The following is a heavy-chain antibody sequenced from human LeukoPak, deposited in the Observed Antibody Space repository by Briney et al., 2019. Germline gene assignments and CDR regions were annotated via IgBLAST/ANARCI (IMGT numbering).Heavy chain of an antibody. CDR3: ATDFYDST. CDR2: IRSNSDGGTI. CDR1: GFTFRNAW. J-gene: IGHJ5*02. D-gene: IGHD3-22*01. Sequence: GGSLRLSCATSGFTFRNAWMNWVRQAPGKGLEWVGRIRSNSDGGTIDYAAPVKGRFTLSRDDSKTTLYLQMNSLQTEDTAVYYCATDFYDSTWGQGTLVTVSS. V-gene: IGHV3-15*07.